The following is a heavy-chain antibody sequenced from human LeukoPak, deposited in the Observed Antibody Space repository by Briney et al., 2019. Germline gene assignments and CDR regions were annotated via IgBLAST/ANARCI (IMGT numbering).Heavy chain of an antibody. Sequence: GGSLRLSCSASGFTFSSYTIHWVRQAPGKGLEFVSPITNNGGNTYYADSVKGRFTIFRDNSKNTVYLQMSSLRAEDTAVYYCVIVRGYFDSSGSDYWGQGTLVTVSS. CDR3: VIVRGYFDSSGSDY. CDR2: ITNNGGNT. J-gene: IGHJ4*02. D-gene: IGHD3-9*01. V-gene: IGHV3-64D*06. CDR1: GFTFSSYT.